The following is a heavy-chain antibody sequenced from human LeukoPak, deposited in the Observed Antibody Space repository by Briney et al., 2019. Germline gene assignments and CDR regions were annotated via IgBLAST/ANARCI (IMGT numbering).Heavy chain of an antibody. CDR1: GYTFTGYY. D-gene: IGHD3-10*01. Sequence: ASVKVSCKASGYTFTGYYMHWVRQAPGQGLEWMGWINPNNSATKYAQRFQGRFTMTRDTSISTVYMELSRLRSDDTAVYYCAAANYYGSDYNDYWGQGTLVTVPS. CDR2: INPNNSAT. CDR3: AAANYYGSDYNDY. V-gene: IGHV1-2*02. J-gene: IGHJ4*02.